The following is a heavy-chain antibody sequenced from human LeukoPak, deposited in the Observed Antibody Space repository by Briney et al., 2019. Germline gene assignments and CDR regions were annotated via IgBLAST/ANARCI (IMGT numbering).Heavy chain of an antibody. CDR3: ARRGIVVVPAGPRGAFDI. CDR2: IYTSGST. V-gene: IGHV4-4*07. J-gene: IGHJ3*02. Sequence: SETLSLTCTVSGGSISCYYWSWIRQPAGKGLEWIGRIYTSGSTNYNPSLKSRVTMSVDTSKNQFSLKLSSVTAADTAVYYCARRGIVVVPAGPRGAFDIWGQGTMVTVSS. D-gene: IGHD2-2*01. CDR1: GGSISCYY.